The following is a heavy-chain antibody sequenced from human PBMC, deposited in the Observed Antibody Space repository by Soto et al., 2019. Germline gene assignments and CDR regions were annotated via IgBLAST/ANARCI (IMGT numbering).Heavy chain of an antibody. Sequence: QVQLQESGPGLVKPSQTLSLTCTVSGGSISSGGYYWSWIRQHPGKGLEWIGYIYYSGSTYYNPSLKSRVTISVYTSKNQFSLKLRSVTAADTAVYYCARSGYSYGPNPLLYWGQGTLVTVSS. D-gene: IGHD5-18*01. CDR1: GGSISSGGYY. CDR2: IYYSGST. V-gene: IGHV4-31*03. CDR3: ARSGYSYGPNPLLY. J-gene: IGHJ4*02.